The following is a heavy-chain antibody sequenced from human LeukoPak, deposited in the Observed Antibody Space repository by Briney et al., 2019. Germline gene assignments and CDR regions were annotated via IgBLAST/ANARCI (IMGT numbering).Heavy chain of an antibody. D-gene: IGHD2/OR15-2a*01. CDR1: GYTFTGYY. CDR3: ARSILHTAFDAFDI. V-gene: IGHV1-2*02. Sequence: ASVKVSCEASGYTFTGYYMHWVRQAPGQGLEWMGWINPNSGGTNYAQKFQGRVTMTRDASINTAYMELRSLGSDDTAVYYCARSILHTAFDAFDIWGQGTMVTVSS. J-gene: IGHJ3*02. CDR2: INPNSGGT.